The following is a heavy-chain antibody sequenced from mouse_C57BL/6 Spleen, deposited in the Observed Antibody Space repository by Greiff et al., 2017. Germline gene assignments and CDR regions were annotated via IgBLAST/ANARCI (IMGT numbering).Heavy chain of an antibody. D-gene: IGHD1-1*01. CDR1: GYTFTDYE. J-gene: IGHJ2*01. V-gene: IGHV1-15*01. Sequence: VQLQQSGAELVRPGASVTLSCKASGYTFTDYEMHWVKQTPVHGLEWIGAIDPETGGTAYNQKFKGKAILTADKSSSTAYMEIRSLTSEDSAVYYCTRVAYYYGSSSGYFDYWGQGTTLTVSS. CDR2: IDPETGGT. CDR3: TRVAYYYGSSSGYFDY.